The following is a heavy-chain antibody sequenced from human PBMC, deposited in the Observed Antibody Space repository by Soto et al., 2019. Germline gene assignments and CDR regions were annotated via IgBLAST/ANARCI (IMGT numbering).Heavy chain of an antibody. Sequence: ASETLSLTCTVSGGSISSSSYYWGWIRQPPGKGLEWIGSIYYSGSTYYNPSLKSRVTISVDTSKNQFSLKLSSVTAADTAVYYCARHAQLGNKGHWYFDYWGQGTLVTVSS. D-gene: IGHD1-1*01. CDR1: GGSISSSSYY. V-gene: IGHV4-39*01. J-gene: IGHJ4*02. CDR3: ARHAQLGNKGHWYFDY. CDR2: IYYSGST.